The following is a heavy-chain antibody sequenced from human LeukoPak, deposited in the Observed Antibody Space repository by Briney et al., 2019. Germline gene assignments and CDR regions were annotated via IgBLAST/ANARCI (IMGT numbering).Heavy chain of an antibody. V-gene: IGHV1-24*01. D-gene: IGHD4-23*01. Sequence: ASVKVSCKVSEYTLTELSMHWVRQAPGKGLEWMGGFDPEDGETIYAQKFQGRVTMTEDTSTDTAYMELSSLRSEDTAVYYCATDPYGGNAFDYWGQGTLVTVSS. J-gene: IGHJ4*02. CDR2: FDPEDGET. CDR3: ATDPYGGNAFDY. CDR1: EYTLTELS.